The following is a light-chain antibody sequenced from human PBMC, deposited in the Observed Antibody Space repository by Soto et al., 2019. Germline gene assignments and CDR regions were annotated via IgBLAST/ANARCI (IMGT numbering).Light chain of an antibody. CDR3: QQRGNWPPKYT. J-gene: IGKJ2*01. CDR2: DAS. CDR1: QSVSSY. V-gene: IGKV3-11*01. Sequence: EIVLTQSPATLSLSPGERATLSCRASQSVSSYLAWYQQKPGQAPRLLIYDASNRATGIPARFSGSGSGTDFTLTISSLEPEDFAVYYCQQRGNWPPKYTFDQGTKLEIK.